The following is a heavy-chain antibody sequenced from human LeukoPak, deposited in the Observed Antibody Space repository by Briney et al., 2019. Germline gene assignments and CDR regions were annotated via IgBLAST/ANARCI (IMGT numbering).Heavy chain of an antibody. CDR3: ARPSGSPADAFDI. CDR2: IYYSGST. J-gene: IGHJ3*02. V-gene: IGHV4-31*03. D-gene: IGHD1-26*01. CDR1: GGSISSGGYY. Sequence: SQTLSLTCTVSGGSISSGGYYWSWIRQHPGKGLEWIGYIYYSGSTYYNPSLKSRVTISVDTSKNQFSLKLSSVTAADTAVYYCARPSGSPADAFDIWGQGTMVTVSS.